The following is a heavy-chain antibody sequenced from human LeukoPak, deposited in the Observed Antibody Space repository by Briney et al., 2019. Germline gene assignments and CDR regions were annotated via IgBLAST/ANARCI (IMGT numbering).Heavy chain of an antibody. V-gene: IGHV3-7*01. CDR2: INQDGSEK. J-gene: IGHJ4*02. CDR3: GRAYGAGSCDY. D-gene: IGHD3-10*01. Sequence: ETLSLTCTVSGGSISSYYWSWIRQPPGKGLEWVANINQDGSEKYYVDSVKGRFTISRDNAKNSLYLQMNSLRAEDTAVYYCGRAYGAGSCDYWGQGTLVTVSS. CDR1: GGSISSYY.